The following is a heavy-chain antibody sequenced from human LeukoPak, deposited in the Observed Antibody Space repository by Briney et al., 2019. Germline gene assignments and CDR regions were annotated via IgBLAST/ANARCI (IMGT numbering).Heavy chain of an antibody. CDR1: GFTFSSYS. CDR2: ISSSSSYI. D-gene: IGHD3-10*01. CDR3: ARALFSYNWFDP. Sequence: GGSLRLSCAASGFTFSSYSMNWVRQAPGKGLEWVSSISSSSSYIYYADSVKGRFTISRDNAKNSLYLQMNSLRAEDTAVYYCARALFSYNWFDPWGQGTLVTVSS. V-gene: IGHV3-21*01. J-gene: IGHJ5*02.